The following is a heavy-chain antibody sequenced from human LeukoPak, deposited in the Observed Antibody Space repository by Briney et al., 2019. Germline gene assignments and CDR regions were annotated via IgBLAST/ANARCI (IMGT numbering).Heavy chain of an antibody. CDR1: GGSVSSGDYY. D-gene: IGHD6-19*01. V-gene: IGHV4-31*03. J-gene: IGHJ4*02. Sequence: SETLSLACTVSGGSVSSGDYYWSWIRQLPGKGLEWIGYIYYSGSTYYNPSLKSRLTISVDTSKNQFSLKLSSVTAADTAVYYCARRRGNTSGFQGYYFDYWGQGTLVTVSS. CDR3: ARRRGNTSGFQGYYFDY. CDR2: IYYSGST.